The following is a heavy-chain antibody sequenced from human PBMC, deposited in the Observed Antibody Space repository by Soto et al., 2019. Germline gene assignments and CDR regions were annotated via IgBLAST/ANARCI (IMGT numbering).Heavy chain of an antibody. CDR3: EREYCSGGSCYYFDY. CDR1: GFTFSSYG. CDR2: IWYDGSNK. D-gene: IGHD2-15*01. Sequence: PWGSLRLSCAASGFTFSSYGMHWVRQAPGKGLEWVAVIWYDGSNKYYADSVKGRFTVSRDNSKNTLYLQMNSLRAEDTAVYYCEREYCSGGSCYYFDYWGQGTLVTVSS. J-gene: IGHJ4*02. V-gene: IGHV3-33*01.